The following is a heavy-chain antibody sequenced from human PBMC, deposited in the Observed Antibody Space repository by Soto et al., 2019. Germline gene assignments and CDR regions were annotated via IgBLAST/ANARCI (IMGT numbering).Heavy chain of an antibody. J-gene: IGHJ4*02. V-gene: IGHV3-64D*06. D-gene: IGHD3-22*01. Sequence: GSLRLSCSASGFTFSIYAMHWVRQAPGKGLEYVSSISTNGGSTDYADSVKGRFTTSRDNSKNTVYLQMSSLRVEDTAVYYCVKGEYYYDSSGYYPFDYWGQGS. CDR3: VKGEYYYDSSGYYPFDY. CDR2: ISTNGGST. CDR1: GFTFSIYA.